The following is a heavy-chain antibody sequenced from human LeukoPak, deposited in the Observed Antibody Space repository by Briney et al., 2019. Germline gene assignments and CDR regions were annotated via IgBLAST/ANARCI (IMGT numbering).Heavy chain of an antibody. CDR3: AARYYYDSSGGGGGL. CDR1: GFTFSSYW. CDR2: IKQDGSEK. Sequence: PGGSLRLSCAASGFTFSSYWMSWVRQAPGKGLEWVANIKQDGSEKYYVDSVKGRFTISRDNAKNSLYLQMNSLRAEDTAVYYCAARYYYDSSGGGGGLWGQGTLVTVSS. D-gene: IGHD3-22*01. V-gene: IGHV3-7*01. J-gene: IGHJ4*02.